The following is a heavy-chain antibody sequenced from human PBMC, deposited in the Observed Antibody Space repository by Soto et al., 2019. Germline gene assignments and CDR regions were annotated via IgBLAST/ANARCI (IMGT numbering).Heavy chain of an antibody. J-gene: IGHJ4*02. CDR1: GGSFSGYY. CDR2: INHSGST. D-gene: IGHD2-15*01. CDR3: ARAYCSSGSCYYLFDY. Sequence: SETLSLTCAVYGGSFSGYYWSWIRQPPGKGLEWIGEINHSGSTNYNPSLKSRVTISVDTSKNQFSLKLSSVTAADTAVYYCARAYCSSGSCYYLFDYWGQGTLVTV. V-gene: IGHV4-34*01.